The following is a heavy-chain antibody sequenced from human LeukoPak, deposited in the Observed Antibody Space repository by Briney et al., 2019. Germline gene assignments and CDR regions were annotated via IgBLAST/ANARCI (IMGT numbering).Heavy chain of an antibody. Sequence: RPSGTLSLTCAVSGGSITNSHWWSWVRQPPGKGLEWIGEINHSGSTNYNPSLKSRVTISVDTSKNQFSLKLSSVTAADTAVYYCARGGVGNFDYWGQGTLVTVSS. V-gene: IGHV4-4*02. J-gene: IGHJ4*02. CDR1: GGSITNSHW. D-gene: IGHD2-15*01. CDR2: INHSGST. CDR3: ARGGVGNFDY.